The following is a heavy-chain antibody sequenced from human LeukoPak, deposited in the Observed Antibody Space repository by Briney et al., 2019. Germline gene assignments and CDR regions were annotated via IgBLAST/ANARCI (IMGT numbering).Heavy chain of an antibody. CDR2: IYPGDSDT. J-gene: IGHJ6*02. D-gene: IGHD2-15*01. V-gene: IGHV5-51*01. CDR1: GYSFTSYW. Sequence: GESLKISCKGSGYSFTSYWIGWVRQMPGKGLEWMGIIYPGDSDTRYSPSFQGQVTISADKSISTAYLQWSSLKASDTATYYCARINTVVAATLYYYYGMDVWGQGTTVTVSS. CDR3: ARINTVVAATLYYYYGMDV.